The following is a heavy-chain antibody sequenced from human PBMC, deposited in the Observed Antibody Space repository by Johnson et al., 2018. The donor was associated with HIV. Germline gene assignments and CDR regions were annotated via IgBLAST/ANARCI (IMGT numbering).Heavy chain of an antibody. D-gene: IGHD5-18*01. CDR1: GFTFSSYA. J-gene: IGHJ3*02. V-gene: IGHV3-NL1*01. Sequence: QVQLVESGGGVVRPGGSLRLSCAASGFTFSSYAMHWVRQAPGKGLEWVSVIYSGGSTYYADSVKGRFTISRDNSKNTLYLQMNSLRAEDTAVYYCARGGIRGYSYGPGAFDIWGQGTMVTVSS. CDR2: IYSGGST. CDR3: ARGGIRGYSYGPGAFDI.